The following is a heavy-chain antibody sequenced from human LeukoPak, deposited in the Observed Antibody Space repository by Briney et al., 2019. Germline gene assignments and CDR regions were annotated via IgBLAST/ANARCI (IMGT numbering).Heavy chain of an antibody. CDR1: GYTFTGYY. CDR2: INPNSGGT. D-gene: IGHD3-9*01. V-gene: IGHV1-2*02. CDR3: ALPVGEYYDIYYYGMDV. J-gene: IGHJ6*02. Sequence: ASVKVSCKASGYTFTGYYMHWVRQAPGQGLEWMGWINPNSGGTNYAQKFQGRVTMTRDTSISTAYMELSRLGSDDTAVYYCALPVGEYYDIYYYGMDVWGQGTTVTVSS.